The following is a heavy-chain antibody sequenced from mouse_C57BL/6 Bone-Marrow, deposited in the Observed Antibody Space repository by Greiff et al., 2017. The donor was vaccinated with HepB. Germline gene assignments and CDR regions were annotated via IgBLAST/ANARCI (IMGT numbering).Heavy chain of an antibody. CDR3: TRDQKGYFDY. CDR2: IDPENGDT. Sequence: VQLKQSGAELVRPGASVKLSCTASGFNIKDDYMHWVKQRPEQGLEWIGWIDPENGDTEYASKFQGKAILTADKSSSTAYMELRSLTSEDSAVYYCTRDQKGYFDYWGQGTTLTVSS. CDR1: GFNIKDDY. J-gene: IGHJ2*01. V-gene: IGHV14-4*01.